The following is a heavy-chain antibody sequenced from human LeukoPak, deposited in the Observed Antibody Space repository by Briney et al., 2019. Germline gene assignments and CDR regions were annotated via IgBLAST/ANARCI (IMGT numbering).Heavy chain of an antibody. Sequence: SETLSLTCAVYGGSFSGYYWSWIRQPPGKGLEWIGEINHSGSTNYNPSLKSRVTISVDTSKNQFSLKLSSVTAADTAVYYCARGTGYSGYRYWGQGTLVTVSS. D-gene: IGHD5-12*01. V-gene: IGHV4-34*01. CDR2: INHSGST. J-gene: IGHJ4*02. CDR1: GGSFSGYY. CDR3: ARGTGYSGYRY.